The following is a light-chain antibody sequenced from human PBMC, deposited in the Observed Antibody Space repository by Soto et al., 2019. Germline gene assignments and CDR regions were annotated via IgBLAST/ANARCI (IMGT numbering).Light chain of an antibody. J-gene: IGKJ1*01. CDR1: QSIGSW. CDR3: KHYNSYPWT. CDR2: RAS. V-gene: IGKV1-5*03. Sequence: DIQMTQSHSTLSASVGDRVTISCRASQSIGSWLAWYQQKPGRAPKLLIYRASILENGVQRRFSGSGSGTEFTLTIRSLQPDDFATYFCKHYNSYPWTFGQGTKVDIK.